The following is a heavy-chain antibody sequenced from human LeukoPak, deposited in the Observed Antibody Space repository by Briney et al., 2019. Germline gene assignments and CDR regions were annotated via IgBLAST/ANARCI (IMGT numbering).Heavy chain of an antibody. Sequence: SSETLSLTCTVSGASISSGDYCWRWIRQPPGKGLEWIGYIYYSGSTYYNPSLKSRFTISVDTSKNQFSLKLSSVTAADTAVYYCARVVVVVAATPGFDYWGQGTLVTVSS. CDR2: IYYSGST. CDR1: GASISSGDYC. V-gene: IGHV4-30-4*01. J-gene: IGHJ4*02. D-gene: IGHD2-15*01. CDR3: ARVVVVVAATPGFDY.